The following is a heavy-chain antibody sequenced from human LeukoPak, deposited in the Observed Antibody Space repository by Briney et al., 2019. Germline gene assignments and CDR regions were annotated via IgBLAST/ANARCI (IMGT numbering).Heavy chain of an antibody. D-gene: IGHD2-21*02. Sequence: PGGSLRLSCAASGFTFSSYWMSWVRQAPGKGLEWVANIKQDGSEKYYVDSVKGRFTISRDNAKNSLYLQMNSLRAEDTALYYCAKDIDAYCGGDCYDYWGQGTLVTVSS. CDR3: AKDIDAYCGGDCYDY. J-gene: IGHJ4*02. CDR2: IKQDGSEK. V-gene: IGHV3-7*03. CDR1: GFTFSSYW.